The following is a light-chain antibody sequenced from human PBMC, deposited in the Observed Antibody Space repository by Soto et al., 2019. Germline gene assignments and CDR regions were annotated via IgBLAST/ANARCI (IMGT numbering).Light chain of an antibody. V-gene: IGKV1-5*03. J-gene: IGKJ1*01. CDR1: QSIRNY. CDR2: KAS. Sequence: DIQMTQSPSSLSASVGDRVTITCRAGQSIRNYLNWYQQKPGKAPNLLIYKASSLESGVPSRFSGSGSGTEFTVTISSLQPEDFATYYCQQFNSYPWTFGQGTKVDIK. CDR3: QQFNSYPWT.